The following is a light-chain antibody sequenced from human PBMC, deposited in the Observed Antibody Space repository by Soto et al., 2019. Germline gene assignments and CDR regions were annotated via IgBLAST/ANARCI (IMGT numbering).Light chain of an antibody. CDR1: SSDVGGYNF. CDR3: TSYAGSNIPVV. CDR2: EVS. Sequence: QSALTQPPSASGSPGQSVTISCTGTSSDVGGYNFVSWYQQHPGKAPKLMIYEVSKRPSGVPDRFSGSKSGNTASLTVSGLQSDDEADYYGTSYAGSNIPVVFGGGTKLPVL. V-gene: IGLV2-8*01. J-gene: IGLJ2*01.